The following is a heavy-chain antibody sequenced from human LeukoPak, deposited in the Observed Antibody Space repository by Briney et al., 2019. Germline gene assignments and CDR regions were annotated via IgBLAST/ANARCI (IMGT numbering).Heavy chain of an antibody. J-gene: IGHJ5*02. Sequence: SETLSLTCTVSGGSISNYYWSWIRQPPGKGLEWIGYVYYTGSTNYNPSLKSRVTISVDTSKNQFSLKLSSVTAADTAVYYCARRGYYDSRGWFDPWGQGTLVTVSS. V-gene: IGHV4-59*08. CDR1: GGSISNYY. D-gene: IGHD3-22*01. CDR3: ARRGYYDSRGWFDP. CDR2: VYYTGST.